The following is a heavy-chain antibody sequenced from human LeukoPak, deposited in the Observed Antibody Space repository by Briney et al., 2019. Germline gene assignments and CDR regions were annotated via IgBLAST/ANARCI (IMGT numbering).Heavy chain of an antibody. CDR1: GGSFSGYY. Sequence: SETLSLICAVYGGSFSGYYWSWIRQPPGKGLEWIGEINHSGSTNYNPSLKSRVTISVDTSKNQFSLKLSSVTAADTAVYYCARGGPSGDPLDYWGQGTLVTVSS. J-gene: IGHJ4*02. V-gene: IGHV4-34*01. D-gene: IGHD4-17*01. CDR2: INHSGST. CDR3: ARGGPSGDPLDY.